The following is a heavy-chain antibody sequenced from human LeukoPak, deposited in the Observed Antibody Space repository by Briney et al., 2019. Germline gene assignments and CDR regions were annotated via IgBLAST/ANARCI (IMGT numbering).Heavy chain of an antibody. CDR3: ARDEGSYHGDYFDY. D-gene: IGHD1-26*01. CDR2: IIPILGIA. CDR1: GGTFSSYT. Sequence: SVKVSCKASGGTFSSYTISWVRQAPGQGLEWMGRIIPILGIANYAQKFQGRVTITADKSTSTAYMELSSLRPEDTAVYYCARDEGSYHGDYFDYWGQGTLVTVSS. J-gene: IGHJ4*02. V-gene: IGHV1-69*04.